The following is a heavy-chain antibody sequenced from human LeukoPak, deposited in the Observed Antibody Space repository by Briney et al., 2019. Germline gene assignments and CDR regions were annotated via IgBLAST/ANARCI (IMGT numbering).Heavy chain of an antibody. V-gene: IGHV1-8*01. D-gene: IGHD3-22*01. CDR2: MNPNNNNT. CDR1: GYTFTSYD. CDR3: ARGKIYDSSGYYSLGFDP. J-gene: IGHJ5*02. Sequence: ASVKVSCKASGYTFTSYDINGVRQATGQGLEWMGWMNPNNNNTGYAQKFQGRVTMTRNTSISTAYMELSSLRSEDTAEYYCARGKIYDSSGYYSLGFDPWGQGTLVTVSS.